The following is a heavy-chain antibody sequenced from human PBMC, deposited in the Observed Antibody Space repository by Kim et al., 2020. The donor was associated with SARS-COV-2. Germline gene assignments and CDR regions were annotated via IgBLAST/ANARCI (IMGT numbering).Heavy chain of an antibody. Sequence: GESLKISCKGSGYSFTSYWISWVRQMPGKGLEWMGRIDPSDSYTNYSPSFQGHVTISADKSISTAYLQWSSLKASYTAMYYCAGDPIAVGTYYYYGMDVWGQGTTVTVSS. V-gene: IGHV5-10-1*01. J-gene: IGHJ6*02. D-gene: IGHD6-19*01. CDR3: AGDPIAVGTYYYYGMDV. CDR2: IDPSDSYT. CDR1: GYSFTSYW.